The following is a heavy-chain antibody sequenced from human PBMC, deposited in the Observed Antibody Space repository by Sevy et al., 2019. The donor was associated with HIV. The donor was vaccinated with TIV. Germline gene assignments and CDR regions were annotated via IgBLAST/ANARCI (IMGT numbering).Heavy chain of an antibody. V-gene: IGHV3-53*01. CDR3: ARGLFGTSSY. CDR2: IYSGGNT. J-gene: IGHJ4*02. CDR1: GFTVSSYY. D-gene: IGHD6-13*01. Sequence: GGSLRLSCATSGFTVSSYYMSWVRQAPGKGLEWVSLIYSGGNTYYADSVKGRVTISRDNSKNTLYLQMNSLRAEDTAVYYCARGLFGTSSYWGQGTLVTVSS.